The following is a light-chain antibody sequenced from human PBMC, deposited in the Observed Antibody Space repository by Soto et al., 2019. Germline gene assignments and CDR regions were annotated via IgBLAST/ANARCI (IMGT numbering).Light chain of an antibody. CDR3: QQRSNWPPV. J-gene: IGKJ3*01. Sequence: ENVLTQSPATLSLSPGERATLSCRASQSVSSYLAWYQQKPGQAPRLLIYDASNRATGIPARFSGSGSGTDFTLTISSLEPEDFAVYYCQQRSNWPPVFGPGTKVDIK. V-gene: IGKV3-11*01. CDR2: DAS. CDR1: QSVSSY.